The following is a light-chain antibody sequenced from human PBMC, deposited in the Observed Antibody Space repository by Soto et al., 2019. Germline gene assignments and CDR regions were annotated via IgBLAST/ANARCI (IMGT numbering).Light chain of an antibody. V-gene: IGKV1-5*03. CDR2: KAS. CDR1: QNIRAW. CDR3: HQYNSYPWT. J-gene: IGKJ1*01. Sequence: DIQMTQSPSTLSASVVDRVTITCRASQNIRAWLAWYQQKPGKAPKLLIYKASNLYSGVPSRFSGSASGTEFTLTISSLQPDDFAIYYCHQYNSYPWTFGQGTKVDIK.